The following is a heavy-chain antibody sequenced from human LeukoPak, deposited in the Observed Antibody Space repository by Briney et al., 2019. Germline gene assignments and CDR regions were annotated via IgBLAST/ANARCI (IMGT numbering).Heavy chain of an antibody. CDR1: GGSFSGYY. D-gene: IGHD5-18*01. CDR3: ARVSRGYSYGYVDY. Sequence: SETLSLTCAVYGGSFSGYYWSWIRQPPGKGLEWIGEINHSGSTNYNPSLKSRVTMSVDTSKNQFSLKLSSVTAADTAVYYCARVSRGYSYGYVDYWGQGTLVTVSS. V-gene: IGHV4-34*01. J-gene: IGHJ4*02. CDR2: INHSGST.